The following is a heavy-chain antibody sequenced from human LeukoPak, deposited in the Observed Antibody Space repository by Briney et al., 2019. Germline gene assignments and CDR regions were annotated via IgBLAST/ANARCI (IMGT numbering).Heavy chain of an antibody. CDR3: ARDYYDFWSGYYTHYYYYYMDV. CDR2: ISSSSSTI. D-gene: IGHD3-3*01. J-gene: IGHJ6*03. Sequence: PGGPLRLSCAASGFTFSSYSMNWVRQAPGKGLEWVSYISSSSSTIYYADSVKGRFTISRDNAKNSLYLQMNSLRAEDTAVYYCARDYYDFWSGYYTHYYYYYMDVWGKGTTVTVSS. CDR1: GFTFSSYS. V-gene: IGHV3-48*04.